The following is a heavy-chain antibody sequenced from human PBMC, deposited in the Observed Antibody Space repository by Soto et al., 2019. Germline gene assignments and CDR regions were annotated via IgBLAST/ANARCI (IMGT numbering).Heavy chain of an antibody. V-gene: IGHV4-30-2*01. D-gene: IGHD3-10*01. CDR3: ARGLAVRGSYGLDV. Sequence: QLQLQESGSGLVKPSQTLSLTCAVSGASISSGGSSWSWIRQAPGTGLEWIGYIHHSGITNYNPSLKSRVTISVDKSQNQFSLSLSFVTAADTAVYYCARGLAVRGSYGLDVWGQGTTVTVSS. J-gene: IGHJ6*02. CDR2: IHHSGIT. CDR1: GASISSGGSS.